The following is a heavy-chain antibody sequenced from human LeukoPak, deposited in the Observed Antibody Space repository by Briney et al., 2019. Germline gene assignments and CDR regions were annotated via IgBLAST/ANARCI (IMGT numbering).Heavy chain of an antibody. V-gene: IGHV3-23*01. CDR3: AKGLYDYALDV. J-gene: IGHJ6*02. CDR2: IGARDGRT. CDR1: GLTFNNAW. Sequence: GGSLRLSCVASGLTFNNAWMTWVRQAPGKGLDWVALIGARDGRTYYADPVKGRFTISRDNFKNTLYLQMNSLRAEDTAIYYCAKGLYDYALDVWGQGTAVTVSS.